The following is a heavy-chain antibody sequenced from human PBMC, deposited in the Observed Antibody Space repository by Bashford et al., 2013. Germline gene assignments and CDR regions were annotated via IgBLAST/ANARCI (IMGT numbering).Heavy chain of an antibody. V-gene: IGHV1-69*01. CDR2: IIPIFGTA. CDR3: AANLGPPRYCSGGRCHWFDY. Sequence: WVRQAPGQGLEWMGGIIPIFGTANNAQKFQGRVTITADESTSTVYMELSSLRSEDTAVYYCAANLGPPRYCSGGRCHWFDYVGPGNPGHRLL. J-gene: IGHJ4*02. D-gene: IGHD2-15*01.